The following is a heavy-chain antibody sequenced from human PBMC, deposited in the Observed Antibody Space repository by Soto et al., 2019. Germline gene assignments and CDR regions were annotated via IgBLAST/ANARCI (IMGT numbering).Heavy chain of an antibody. CDR3: ARDSIFDWSTTFDY. V-gene: IGHV3-33*01. Sequence: GGSLRLSCAASGFTFSNYGMHWVRQAPGMGLEWVAVIWYDGSKKYYADSVKGRFTISRDNSKNTLYLQMNSLRAEDTAVYYCARDSIFDWSTTFDYWGQGTLVTVSS. D-gene: IGHD3-9*01. CDR2: IWYDGSKK. J-gene: IGHJ4*02. CDR1: GFTFSNYG.